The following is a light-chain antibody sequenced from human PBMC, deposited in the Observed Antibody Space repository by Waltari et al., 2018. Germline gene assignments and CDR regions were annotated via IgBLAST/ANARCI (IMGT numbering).Light chain of an antibody. CDR2: GAS. CDR3: QQYNNFFT. CDR1: QSFSSN. Sequence: DIVLPQSPATLSVSPGETATLSCRASQSFSSNLAWYQQKPGQAPRLLIYGASTRATGIPARFSGSGSGTEFTLTISSLQSEDFAVYYCQQYNNFFTFGPGTKVDIK. J-gene: IGKJ3*01. V-gene: IGKV3-15*01.